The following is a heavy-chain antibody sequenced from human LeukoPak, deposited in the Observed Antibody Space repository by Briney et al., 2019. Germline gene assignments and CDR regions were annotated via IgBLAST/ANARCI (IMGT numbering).Heavy chain of an antibody. D-gene: IGHD3-10*01. V-gene: IGHV3-23*01. CDR1: GFTFSSYA. J-gene: IGHJ4*02. Sequence: GGSLRLSCAASGFTFSSYAMSWVRQAPGKGLEWVSAVSNSGGSTYYADSVKGRFTISRDNSKNTLYLQMNSLRAEDTAVYYCARGRESGSYFDSWGQGTLVTVSS. CDR2: VSNSGGST. CDR3: ARGRESGSYFDS.